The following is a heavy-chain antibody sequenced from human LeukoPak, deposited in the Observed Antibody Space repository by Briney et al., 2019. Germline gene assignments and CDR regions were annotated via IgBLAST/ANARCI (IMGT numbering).Heavy chain of an antibody. Sequence: SETLSLTCTVSGASISNSFYYWGWIRQPPGKGLEWIGEINHSGSTNYNPSLKSRVTISVDTSKNQFSLKLSSVTAADTAVYYCASNRLVIRRFDYWGQGTLVTVSS. CDR2: INHSGST. D-gene: IGHD3-9*01. V-gene: IGHV4-39*07. J-gene: IGHJ4*02. CDR1: GASISNSFYY. CDR3: ASNRLVIRRFDY.